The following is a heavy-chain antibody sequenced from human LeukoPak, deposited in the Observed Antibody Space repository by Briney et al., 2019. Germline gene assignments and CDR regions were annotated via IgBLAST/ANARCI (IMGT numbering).Heavy chain of an antibody. Sequence: GGSLRLSCVASGFNLTTYGMLWVRQAPGKGLQWAAFMRSDGTSKYYGDSVEGRFTISRDNSKSTLYLLMNSLSAEDTGIYYCAKDRPIKGGFDPWGQGTPVTVSS. CDR1: GFNLTTYG. V-gene: IGHV3-30*02. D-gene: IGHD3-16*01. CDR3: AKDRPIKGGFDP. CDR2: MRSDGTSK. J-gene: IGHJ5*02.